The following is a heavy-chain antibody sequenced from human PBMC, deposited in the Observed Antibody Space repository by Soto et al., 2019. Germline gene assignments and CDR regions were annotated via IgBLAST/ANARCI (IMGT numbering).Heavy chain of an antibody. CDR3: ARAGGIVDTAMVTMEHYYYGMDV. CDR2: TYYRSKWYN. CDR1: GDSVSSNSAA. V-gene: IGHV6-1*01. Sequence: SQTLSLTCAISGDSVSSNSAAWNWIRQSPSRGLEWLGRTYYRSKWYNDYAVSVKSRITLNPDTSKNQFSLQLNSVTPEDTAVYYCARAGGIVDTAMVTMEHYYYGMDVWGQGTTVTVSS. D-gene: IGHD5-18*01. J-gene: IGHJ6*02.